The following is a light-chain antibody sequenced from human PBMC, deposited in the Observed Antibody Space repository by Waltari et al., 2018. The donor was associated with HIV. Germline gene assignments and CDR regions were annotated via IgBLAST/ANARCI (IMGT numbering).Light chain of an antibody. Sequence: QSALTQPASVSGSPGQSITISCTGPDTEHYDVSWYQHRPGEAPTVIILEFVNRPSWVSNRFSRSRSVNTASLTISGLLAEDEADYFCTSYISSAIPVFGGGTKVTVL. CDR3: TSYISSAIPV. CDR1: DTEHYD. V-gene: IGLV2-14*01. CDR2: EFV. J-gene: IGLJ2*01.